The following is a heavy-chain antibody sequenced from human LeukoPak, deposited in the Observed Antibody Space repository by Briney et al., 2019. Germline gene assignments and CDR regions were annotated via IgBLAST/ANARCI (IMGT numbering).Heavy chain of an antibody. CDR2: LRSDTNSE. CDR1: RFSVSLYG. CDR3: ARGLRQAGLAPLEF. D-gene: IGHD3-10*01. V-gene: IGHV3-30*02. Sequence: GESLRLSCAASRFSVSLYGMHWVRQAPGKGLAWAAFLRSDTNSEHYAVSVKGRFAISRGTSKDTLNLQMRSLRVEDTALYYCARGLRQAGLAPLEFWGQGTQVIVSS. J-gene: IGHJ4*02.